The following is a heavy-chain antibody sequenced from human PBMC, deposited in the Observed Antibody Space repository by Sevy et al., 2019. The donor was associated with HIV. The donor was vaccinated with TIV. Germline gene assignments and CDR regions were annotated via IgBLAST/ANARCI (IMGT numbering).Heavy chain of an antibody. CDR1: GFTFRSYA. V-gene: IGHV3-23*01. Sequence: GGSLRLSCAASGFTFRSYAMNWVRQAPGKGLEWVLSVSGTGCSTYYADSVRGRFTISGDHSKNTLYLLMSRLRGADKAAYYCRNAPGGVWPPEIQSGPDALDLWGQGTMVTVSS. CDR3: RNAPGGVWPPEIQSGPDALDL. J-gene: IGHJ3*01. D-gene: IGHD2-8*02. CDR2: VSGTGCST.